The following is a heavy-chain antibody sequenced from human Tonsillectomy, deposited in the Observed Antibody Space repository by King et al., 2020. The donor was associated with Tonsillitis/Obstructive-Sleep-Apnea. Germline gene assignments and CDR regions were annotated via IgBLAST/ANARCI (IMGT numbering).Heavy chain of an antibody. V-gene: IGHV3-23*04. CDR3: ARDWFNGGDYYAGFYYYMDV. CDR1: GFTFRTYA. CDR2: ISGSGYST. J-gene: IGHJ6*03. Sequence: GQLVQSGGGLVQPGGSLKLSCVGSGFTFRTYAMNWVRPAPGKGLEWGAAISGSGYSTYYADSLGGRFRISRDNSKNSLYLQMDGLRADDTAVYLCARDWFNGGDYYAGFYYYMDVWGTGTTVAVSS. D-gene: IGHD2-21*02.